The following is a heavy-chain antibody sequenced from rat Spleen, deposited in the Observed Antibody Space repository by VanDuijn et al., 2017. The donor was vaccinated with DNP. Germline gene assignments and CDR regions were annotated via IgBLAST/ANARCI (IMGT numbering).Heavy chain of an antibody. D-gene: IGHD1-1*01. CDR1: GFSFPNYY. J-gene: IGHJ2*01. CDR2: ISHSDGTT. CDR3: TRRDSSLLLHGFFDY. Sequence: EVQLVESGGGLVQPGRSLKLSCAASGFSFPNYYMAWVRQTPKKGLEWVAIISHSDGTTYYPDSVNGRFTISRDNTESSLYLQMDSLGSEDTATYYCTRRDSSLLLHGFFDYWGQGVMVTVSS. V-gene: IGHV5-25*01.